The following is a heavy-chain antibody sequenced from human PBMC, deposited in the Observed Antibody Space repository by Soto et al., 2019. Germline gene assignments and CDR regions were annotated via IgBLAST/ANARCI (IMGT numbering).Heavy chain of an antibody. CDR3: AKDQGSSWYEIDY. J-gene: IGHJ4*02. CDR1: GFTFSNYA. D-gene: IGHD6-13*01. V-gene: IGHV3-23*01. CDR2: ISGSGGST. Sequence: EVQLLESGGGLVQPGGSLRLSCAASGFTFSNYAVTWVRQAPGKGLEWVSTISGSGGSTYYADSVKGRFTISRDNSKNNLYQQMNSLRAEDTAVYYCAKDQGSSWYEIDYWGQGTLVTVSS.